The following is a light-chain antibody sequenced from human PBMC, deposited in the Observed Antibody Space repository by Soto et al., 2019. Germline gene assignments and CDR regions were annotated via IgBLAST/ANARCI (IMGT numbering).Light chain of an antibody. CDR2: GAS. Sequence: EIVMTQSPATLSVSPGERATLSCRASQSVSGNLAWYQQKPGQAPRLLIYGASTRATGIPARFSGSGSGTEFTLPISSLQSEDFVVYYCQQYNNWPPLTFGQGTRVEIK. CDR1: QSVSGN. V-gene: IGKV3-15*01. J-gene: IGKJ1*01. CDR3: QQYNNWPPLT.